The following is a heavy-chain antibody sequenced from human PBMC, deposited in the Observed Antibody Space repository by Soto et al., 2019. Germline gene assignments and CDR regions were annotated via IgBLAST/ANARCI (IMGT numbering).Heavy chain of an antibody. V-gene: IGHV4-61*01. CDR2: IYYSGST. J-gene: IGHJ3*02. CDR1: GGSVSSGSYY. D-gene: IGHD3-22*01. CDR3: ARIDYYDSSGSLSPDAFDI. Sequence: QVQLQESGPGLVKPSETLSLTCTVSGGSVSSGSYYWSWIRQPPGKGLEWIGYIYYSGSTNYNPSRKSRVTISVDTAKNQFSLKLSSVTAADTAVYYCARIDYYDSSGSLSPDAFDIWGQGTMVTVSS.